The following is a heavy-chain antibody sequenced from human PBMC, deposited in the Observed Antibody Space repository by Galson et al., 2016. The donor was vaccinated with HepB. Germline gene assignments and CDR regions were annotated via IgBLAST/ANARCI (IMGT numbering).Heavy chain of an antibody. CDR1: GYSINSGHS. Sequence: SETLSLTCSVSGYSINSGHSWGWMRQPPGKGLEWIGSLYPSGTTYYSPSLKSRVNISLDTSKNQFSLKMNFVTAADTAVYFCARAEPNADFDSWGQGALVSVSS. CDR3: ARAEPNADFDS. D-gene: IGHD1-26*01. V-gene: IGHV4-38-2*02. CDR2: LYPSGTT. J-gene: IGHJ4*02.